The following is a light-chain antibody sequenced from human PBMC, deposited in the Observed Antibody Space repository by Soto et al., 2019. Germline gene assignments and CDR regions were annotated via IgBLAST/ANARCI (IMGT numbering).Light chain of an antibody. CDR2: DAS. J-gene: IGKJ5*01. V-gene: IGKV3-11*01. CDR1: QSVSSY. Sequence: ECVFPQAPTPLSFSPGERSTLFCRASQSVSSYLAWYQQKPGQAPGLLIYDASNRATGIPARFSGSGSGTDFTLTISSLEPEDFAVYYCQQRSNWPITFGQGTRLEIK. CDR3: QQRSNWPIT.